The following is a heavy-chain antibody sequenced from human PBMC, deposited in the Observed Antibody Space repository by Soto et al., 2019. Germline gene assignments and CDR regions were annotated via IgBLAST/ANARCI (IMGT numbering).Heavy chain of an antibody. D-gene: IGHD5-12*01. V-gene: IGHV1-69*05. Sequence: QVQLVQSGAEVKKPGSSVTVSCKASGGTFSSYTISWVRQAPGQGLEWMGGIIPIFGTANYAHKFQGRVTITSDASTITAYMELISLRSEDTAVYYWARGNHRWLKLRYLDLLGRDTLVTVSS. CDR1: GGTFSSYT. CDR3: ARGNHRWLKLRYLDL. CDR2: IIPIFGTA. J-gene: IGHJ2*01.